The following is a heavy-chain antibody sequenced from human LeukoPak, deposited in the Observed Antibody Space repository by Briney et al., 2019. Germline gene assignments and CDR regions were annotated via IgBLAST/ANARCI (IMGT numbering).Heavy chain of an antibody. D-gene: IGHD6-13*01. V-gene: IGHV7-4-1*02. CDR2: INTNTGNP. Sequence: GASVKVSCTASGYTFTSYGISWVRQAPGQGLEWMGWINTNTGNPTYAQGFTGRFVFSLDTSVSTAYLQISSLKAEDTAVYYCARGYSSSWYVSWSDYWGQGTLVTVSS. CDR1: GYTFTSYG. J-gene: IGHJ4*02. CDR3: ARGYSSSWYVSWSDY.